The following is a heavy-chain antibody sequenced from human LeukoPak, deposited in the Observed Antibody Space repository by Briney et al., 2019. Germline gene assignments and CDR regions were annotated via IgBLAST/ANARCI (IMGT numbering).Heavy chain of an antibody. CDR1: GYTFTSYG. CDR3: ARDFYPRFLEWLSHLFDY. CDR2: INPNSGGT. D-gene: IGHD3-3*01. J-gene: IGHJ4*02. V-gene: IGHV1-2*02. Sequence: GASVKVSCKASGYTFTSYGISWVRQAPGQGLEWMGWINPNSGGTNYAQKFQGRVTMARDTSISTAYMELSRLRSDDTAVYYCARDFYPRFLEWLSHLFDYWGQGTLVTVSS.